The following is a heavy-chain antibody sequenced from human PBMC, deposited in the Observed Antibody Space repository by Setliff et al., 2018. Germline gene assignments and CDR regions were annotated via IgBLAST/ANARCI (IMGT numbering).Heavy chain of an antibody. J-gene: IGHJ3*01. V-gene: IGHV5-51*01. CDR3: TRHEDRNKCTSSSCYRENDAFDV. CDR2: IYPGDSDT. D-gene: IGHD2-2*01. Sequence: PGESLTISCKASGYIFTNYWIGWVRQMPGKGLEWMGVIYPGDSDTRYSPSFQSQVTISADKSINTAYLQWSSLKASDTAIYYCTRHEDRNKCTSSSCYRENDAFDVWGQGAMVTVSS. CDR1: GYIFTNYW.